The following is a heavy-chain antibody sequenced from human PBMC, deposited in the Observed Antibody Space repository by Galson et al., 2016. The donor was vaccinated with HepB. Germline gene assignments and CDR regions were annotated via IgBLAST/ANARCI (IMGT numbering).Heavy chain of an antibody. D-gene: IGHD3-10*01. V-gene: IGHV2-5*02. J-gene: IGHJ4*02. CDR2: IYWDGDT. CDR3: AHRRDGSGSCFDY. CDR1: GVALSNSRVG. Sequence: PALVKPTQTLTLTCTFSGVALSNSRVGMGWLRQTPGQALEWLGLIYWDGDTRYRTSLKNRLNITKDTSRNQVVLTMINMDPVDTATYYCAHRRDGSGSCFDYWSQGTLVTVSS.